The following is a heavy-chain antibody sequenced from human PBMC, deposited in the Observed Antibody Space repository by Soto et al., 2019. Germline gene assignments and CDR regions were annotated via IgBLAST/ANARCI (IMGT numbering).Heavy chain of an antibody. V-gene: IGHV4-34*01. CDR1: GDSFSGYY. Sequence: PSETLSLTCAVYGDSFSGYYWSWIRQPPGKGLEWIGKINHSGSTNYNPSLKSRVTISVDTSKNQFSVKVSSVTAADTAVYYCARGKTYCTGGSCYEQFDYWGQGTLVTVSS. CDR3: ARGKTYCTGGSCYEQFDY. D-gene: IGHD2-15*01. CDR2: INHSGST. J-gene: IGHJ4*02.